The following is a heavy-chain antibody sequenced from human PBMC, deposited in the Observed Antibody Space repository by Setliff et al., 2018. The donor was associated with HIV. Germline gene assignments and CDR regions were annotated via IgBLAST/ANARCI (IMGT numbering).Heavy chain of an antibody. CDR1: GYSISSGFY. CDR2: IYHSGST. J-gene: IGHJ5*02. V-gene: IGHV4-38-2*02. CDR3: ARDAPTVYANGWFDP. Sequence: ETLSLTCAVSGYSISSGFYWDWIRQPPGKGLEWIGSIYHSGSTYYNPSLRSRVTISVDTSKNQFSLKLSSVTAADTAVYYCARDAPTVYANGWFDPWGQGTLVTVSS. D-gene: IGHD2-8*01.